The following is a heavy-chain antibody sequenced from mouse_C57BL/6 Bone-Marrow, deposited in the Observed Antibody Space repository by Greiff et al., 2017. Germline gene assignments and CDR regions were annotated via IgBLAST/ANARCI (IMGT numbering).Heavy chain of an antibody. CDR2: IRNKANNHAT. CDR3: TRGTTVVAGAMDY. Sequence: DVKLVESGGGLVQPGGSMKLSCAASGFTFSDAWMDWVRQSPEKGLEWVAEIRNKANNHATYYAESVKGRFTISRDDSKSSVYLQMNSLRAEDTGIYYCTRGTTVVAGAMDYWGQGTSVTVSS. D-gene: IGHD1-1*01. V-gene: IGHV6-6*01. J-gene: IGHJ4*01. CDR1: GFTFSDAW.